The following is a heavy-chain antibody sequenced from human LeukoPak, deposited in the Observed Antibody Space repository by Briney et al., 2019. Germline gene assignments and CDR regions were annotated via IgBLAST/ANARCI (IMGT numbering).Heavy chain of an antibody. V-gene: IGHV4-59*01. Sequence: PSETLSLTCTVSGGSISSYYWSWIRQPPGKGLEWIGYIYYSGSTNYNPSLKSRVTISVDTSKNQFSLKLSSVTAADTAVYYCARVRQHQLLTTFDYWGQGTLVTVSS. CDR3: ARVRQHQLLTTFDY. CDR2: IYYSGST. CDR1: GGSISSYY. J-gene: IGHJ4*02. D-gene: IGHD2-2*01.